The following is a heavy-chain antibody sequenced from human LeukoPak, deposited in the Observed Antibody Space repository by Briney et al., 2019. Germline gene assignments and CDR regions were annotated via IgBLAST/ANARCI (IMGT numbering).Heavy chain of an antibody. CDR1: GFTFSSYE. J-gene: IGHJ6*04. Sequence: GGSLRLSCAASGFTFSSYEMNWVRQAPGKGLEWVSYISSSGSTTYYAASVKGRFTISRDNAKNSLYLQMNSLRAEDTAVYYCAELGITMIGGVWGKETTVTISS. CDR2: ISSSGSTT. CDR3: AELGITMIGGV. V-gene: IGHV3-48*03. D-gene: IGHD3-10*02.